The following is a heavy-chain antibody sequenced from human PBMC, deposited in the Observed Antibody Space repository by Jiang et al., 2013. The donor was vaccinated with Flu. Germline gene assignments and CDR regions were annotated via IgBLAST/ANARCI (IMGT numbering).Heavy chain of an antibody. CDR3: AKIRVYYDSSGRSRDYYGMDV. CDR2: ISGSGGST. Sequence: VQLLESGGGLVQPGGSLRLSCAASGFTFSSYAMSWVRQAPGKGLEWVSAISGSGGSTYYADSVKGRFTISRDNSKNTLYLQMNSLRAEDTAVYYCAKIRVYYDSSGRSRDYYGMDVWGQGTTVTVSS. D-gene: IGHD3-22*01. V-gene: IGHV3-23*01. J-gene: IGHJ6*02. CDR1: GFTFSSYA.